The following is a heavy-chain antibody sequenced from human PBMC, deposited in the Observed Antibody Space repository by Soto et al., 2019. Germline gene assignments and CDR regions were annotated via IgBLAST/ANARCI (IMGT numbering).Heavy chain of an antibody. CDR2: ISGSGGST. D-gene: IGHD6-13*01. J-gene: IGHJ6*02. CDR1: GFTFSSYA. Sequence: EVQLLESGGGLVQPGGSLRLSCAASGFTFSSYAMSWVRQAPGKGLEWVSAISGSGGSTYYADSVKGRFTISRDNSKNTLYLQMNSLRAEDTAVYYCAKRLQNYSSSWYVSYYYGMDVWGQGTTVTVSS. CDR3: AKRLQNYSSSWYVSYYYGMDV. V-gene: IGHV3-23*01.